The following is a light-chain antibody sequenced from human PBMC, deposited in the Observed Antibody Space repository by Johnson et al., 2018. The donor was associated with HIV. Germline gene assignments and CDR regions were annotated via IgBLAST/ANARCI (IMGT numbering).Light chain of an antibody. J-gene: IGLJ1*01. CDR3: ETWDFSLSAYV. CDR2: ENN. Sequence: QSVLTQPPSVSAAPGQKFTISCSGSSSNVGNNYVSWYQCLPGTAPKLLIFENNKRPSGIPDRFSGSKSGTSATLGITGLQPGDEADYYCETWDFSLSAYVFGTGTKGTVL. CDR1: SSNVGNNY. V-gene: IGLV1-51*02.